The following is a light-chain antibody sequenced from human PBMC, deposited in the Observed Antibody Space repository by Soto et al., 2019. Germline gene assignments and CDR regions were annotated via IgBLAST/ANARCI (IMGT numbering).Light chain of an antibody. J-gene: IGKJ1*01. CDR3: QQYNSYSEA. V-gene: IGKV1-5*03. Sequence: DNQVTQSPPTLSGSVRGRGTITCPGSQTSSSWLAWYQQKPGKAPKLLIYKASTLKSGVPSRFSGSGSGTEFTLTISSLQPDDSATYYCQQYNSYSEAFGQGTKVDIK. CDR1: QTSSSW. CDR2: KAS.